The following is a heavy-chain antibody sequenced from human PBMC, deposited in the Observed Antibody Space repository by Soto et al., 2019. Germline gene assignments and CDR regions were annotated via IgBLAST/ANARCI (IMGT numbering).Heavy chain of an antibody. CDR3: ASASMAGEMVRGEGDAFDI. D-gene: IGHD3-10*01. CDR1: GSSISNVDYY. Sequence: KTSETLSLTCTVSGSSISNVDYYWSWIRQPPDKGLEWIGHIYHGGSTYNNPSLNSRVAISVDTSKNQFSLKLSSVTAADTAVYYCASASMAGEMVRGEGDAFDIWGQGTMVTVSS. V-gene: IGHV4-30-4*01. CDR2: IYHGGST. J-gene: IGHJ3*02.